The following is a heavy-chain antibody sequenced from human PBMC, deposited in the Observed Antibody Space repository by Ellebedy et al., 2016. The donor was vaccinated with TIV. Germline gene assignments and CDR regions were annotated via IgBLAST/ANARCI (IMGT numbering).Heavy chain of an antibody. Sequence: SLKISCAASGFTFDDYAMHWVRQAPGKGLEWVSGISWNSGSIGYADSVKGRFTISRDNAKNSLYLQMNSLRAEDTALYYCAKAEYGDYGYFDYWGQGTLVTVSS. V-gene: IGHV3-9*01. D-gene: IGHD4-17*01. CDR2: ISWNSGSI. CDR3: AKAEYGDYGYFDY. J-gene: IGHJ4*02. CDR1: GFTFDDYA.